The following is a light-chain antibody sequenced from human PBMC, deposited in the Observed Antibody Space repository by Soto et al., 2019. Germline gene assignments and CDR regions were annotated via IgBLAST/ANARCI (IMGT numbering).Light chain of an antibody. CDR1: QSLTNS. CDR2: GAS. CDR3: QQYNNWPPIT. V-gene: IGKV3-15*01. J-gene: IGKJ5*01. Sequence: EIVLTQSPGTLSLSPGERATLSCRASQSLTNSFIAWYQQKPGQAPRLLIYGASTRDTGIPARFSGSGSGTEFTLTISSLQSEDFAVYYCQQYNNWPPITFGQGTRLEIK.